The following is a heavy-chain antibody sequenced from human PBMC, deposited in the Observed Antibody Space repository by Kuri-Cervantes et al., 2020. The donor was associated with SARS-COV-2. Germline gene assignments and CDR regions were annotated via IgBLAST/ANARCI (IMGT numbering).Heavy chain of an antibody. J-gene: IGHJ4*02. CDR3: ASAFGGAWYYVFDY. Sequence: GESLKISCAASGFTFSSYGMHWVRQAPGKGLEWVAVIWYGGSNKYYADSVKGRFTISRDNSKNTLYLQMNSLRAEDTAVYYCASAFGGAWYYVFDYWGQGTLVTVSS. CDR2: IWYGGSNK. CDR1: GFTFSSYG. V-gene: IGHV3-33*08. D-gene: IGHD2-21*02.